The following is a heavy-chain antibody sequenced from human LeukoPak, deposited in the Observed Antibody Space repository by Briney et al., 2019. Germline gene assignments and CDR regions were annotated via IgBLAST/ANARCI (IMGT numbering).Heavy chain of an antibody. CDR1: DGSIRSYF. J-gene: IGHJ3*02. Sequence: SETLSLTCTVSDGSIRSYFWSWIRQPPGKGLEWIGYIYNSGSTNYNPSLESRVTISLDSSNNQFSLRLSSATAADTAVYYCARRRDGYNYAFDIWGQGTMVTVSS. D-gene: IGHD5-24*01. V-gene: IGHV4-59*08. CDR2: IYNSGST. CDR3: ARRRDGYNYAFDI.